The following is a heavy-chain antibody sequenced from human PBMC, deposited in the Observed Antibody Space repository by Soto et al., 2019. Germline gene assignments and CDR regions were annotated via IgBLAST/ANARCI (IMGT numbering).Heavy chain of an antibody. D-gene: IGHD2-15*01. V-gene: IGHV5-10-1*01. CDR3: ATRMTLVA. J-gene: IGHJ4*02. CDR2: IDPDDSQT. Sequence: GESLKISCQVSESSFTTYWINWVRQVPGKGLEWLGRIDPDDSQTNYSPSFRGHVTISADKSVNTAYLQWDSLKVSDTAMYYCATRMTLVAWSQGTLVTVSS. CDR1: ESSFTTYW.